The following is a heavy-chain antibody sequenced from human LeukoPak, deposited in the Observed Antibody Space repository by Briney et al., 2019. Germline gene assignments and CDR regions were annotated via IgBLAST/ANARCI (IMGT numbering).Heavy chain of an antibody. CDR1: GFTFSSYA. D-gene: IGHD5-12*01. J-gene: IGHJ4*02. CDR2: ISGSGGST. CDR3: ARGPSGYHNT. Sequence: GGSLRLACAASGFTFSSYAMSWVRQAPGRGLEWVSAISGSGGSTYYADSVKGRFTISRDNSKNTLYLEMNSLRAKDTAVYYCARGPSGYHNTGGQGTLVTVSS. V-gene: IGHV3-23*01.